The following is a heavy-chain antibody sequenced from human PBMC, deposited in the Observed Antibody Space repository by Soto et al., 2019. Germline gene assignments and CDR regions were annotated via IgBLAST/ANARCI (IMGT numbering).Heavy chain of an antibody. CDR2: ISYDRSNK. J-gene: IGHJ4*02. CDR1: GFTFSSYG. Sequence: QVQLVESGGGVVQPGRSLGLSCAASGFTFSSYGMHWVRQAPGKGLEWVAVISYDRSNKYYADSVKGLFTISRDNSKNTLYLQMNSLRAEDTAVYYCAKGTDYYESSGPLDYWGQGTLVTVSS. V-gene: IGHV3-30*18. CDR3: AKGTDYYESSGPLDY. D-gene: IGHD3-22*01.